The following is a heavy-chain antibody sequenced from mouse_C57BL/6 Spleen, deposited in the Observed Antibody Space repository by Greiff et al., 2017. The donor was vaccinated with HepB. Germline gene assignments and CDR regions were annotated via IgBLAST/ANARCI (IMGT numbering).Heavy chain of an antibody. CDR3: ARLASSYY. CDR2: INPSSGYT. Sequence: VQVVESGAELARPGASVKMSCKASGYTFTSYTMHWVKQRPGQGLEWIGYINPSSGYTKYNQKFKDKATLTADKSSSTAYMQLSSLTSEDSAVYYCARLASSYYWGQGTTLTVSS. V-gene: IGHV1-4*01. J-gene: IGHJ2*01. CDR1: GYTFTSYT. D-gene: IGHD1-1*01.